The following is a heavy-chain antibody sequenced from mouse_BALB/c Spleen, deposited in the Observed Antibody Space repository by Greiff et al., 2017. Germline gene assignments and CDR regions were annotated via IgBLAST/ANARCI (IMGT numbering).Heavy chain of an antibody. D-gene: IGHD2-14*01. CDR2: ISSGGSYT. V-gene: IGHV5-9-3*01. CDR3: ARHYRYDDWFAY. J-gene: IGHJ3*01. CDR1: GFTFSSYA. Sequence: EVKLVESGGGLVKPGGSLKLSCAASGFTFSSYAMSWVRQTPEKRLEWVATISSGGSYTYYPDSVKGRFTISRDNAKNTLYLQMSSLRSEDTAMYYCARHYRYDDWFAYWGQGTLVTVSA.